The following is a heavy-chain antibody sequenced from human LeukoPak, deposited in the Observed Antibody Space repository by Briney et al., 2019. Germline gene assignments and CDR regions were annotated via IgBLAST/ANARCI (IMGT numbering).Heavy chain of an antibody. CDR1: GFTFSSYA. Sequence: PGGSLRLSCAASGFTFSSYAMHWVRQAPGKGLEWVAVIWYDGSNKYYADSVKGRFTISRDNSKNTLYLQMNSLRAEDTAVYYCARDHHYYGSGSYGDYDYWGQGTLVTVSS. CDR3: ARDHHYYGSGSYGDYDY. J-gene: IGHJ4*02. D-gene: IGHD3-10*01. CDR2: IWYDGSNK. V-gene: IGHV3-33*08.